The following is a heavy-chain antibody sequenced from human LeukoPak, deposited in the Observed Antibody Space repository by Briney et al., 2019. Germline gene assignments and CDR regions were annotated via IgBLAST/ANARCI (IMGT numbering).Heavy chain of an antibody. CDR1: GGSISSYY. J-gene: IGHJ4*02. CDR2: IYTSGST. CDR3: ARELLWFGELSTVDY. Sequence: SETLSLTCTGSGGSISSYYWSWIRQPAGKRLEWIGRIYTSGSTNYNPSLKSRVTMSVDTSKNQFSLKLSSVTAADTAVYYCARELLWFGELSTVDYWGQGTLVTVSS. V-gene: IGHV4-4*07. D-gene: IGHD3-10*01.